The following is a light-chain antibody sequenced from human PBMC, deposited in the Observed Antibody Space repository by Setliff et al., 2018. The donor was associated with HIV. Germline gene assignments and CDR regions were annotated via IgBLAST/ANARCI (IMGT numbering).Light chain of an antibody. CDR3: CSYAGSSAPVV. Sequence: QSVLAQPASVSGSPGQSITISCTGSSSDVGGYKYVSWYQQHPGKAPKLIIYDVTNRPSGVSNSFSGSKSGNTASLTISGLQAEDEADFYCCSYAGSSAPVVFGGGTKVTVL. CDR2: DVT. V-gene: IGLV2-14*01. J-gene: IGLJ2*01. CDR1: SSDVGGYKY.